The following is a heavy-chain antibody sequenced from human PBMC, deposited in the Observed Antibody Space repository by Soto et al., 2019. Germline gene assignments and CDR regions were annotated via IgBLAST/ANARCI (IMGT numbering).Heavy chain of an antibody. Sequence: GGSLRLSCSASGFSLSNSGMFWVRQAPGKGLEWISYISRSHSAIYYADSVKGRFTMSRDNAKNSLFLQMNSLRDEDRAVYYCATEGPNGYSPYYIESCGQGVRVTVYS. CDR3: ATEGPNGYSPYYIES. J-gene: IGHJ1*01. V-gene: IGHV3-48*02. D-gene: IGHD5-18*01. CDR2: ISRSHSAI. CDR1: GFSLSNSG.